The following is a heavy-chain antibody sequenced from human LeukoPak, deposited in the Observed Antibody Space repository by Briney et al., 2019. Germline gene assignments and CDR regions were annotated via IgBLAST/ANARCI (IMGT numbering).Heavy chain of an antibody. D-gene: IGHD3-16*01. CDR2: IDYLGRT. J-gene: IGHJ4*02. CDR1: GESFRHYY. Sequence: SETLSLTCAVYGESFRHYYWTWLRQTSAKGLEWIGEIDYLGRTSYNPSLKSRLRISIDTSKNQFSLGLSSVTAANTAVYYCARPVWCSSTICTGPFDVWGQGTLVAVSS. V-gene: IGHV4-34*01. CDR3: ARPVWCSSTICTGPFDV.